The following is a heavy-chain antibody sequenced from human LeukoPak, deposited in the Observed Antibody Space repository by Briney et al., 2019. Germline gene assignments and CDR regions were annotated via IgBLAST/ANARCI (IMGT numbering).Heavy chain of an antibody. Sequence: PSETLSLTCTVSGGAISSYYWSWIRQPPGKGREWIGYIYYSGSTNYNPSLKSRVTISVDTSKNQFSLKLSSVTAADTAVDYCARTTTGDYTFHYRDQGTLVTVSS. J-gene: IGHJ4*02. CDR3: ARTTTGDYTFHY. CDR1: GGAISSYY. CDR2: IYYSGST. V-gene: IGHV4-59*01. D-gene: IGHD7-27*01.